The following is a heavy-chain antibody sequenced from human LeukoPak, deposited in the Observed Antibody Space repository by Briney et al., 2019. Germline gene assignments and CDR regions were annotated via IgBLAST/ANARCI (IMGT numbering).Heavy chain of an antibody. V-gene: IGHV3-23*01. D-gene: IGHD2-2*01. J-gene: IGHJ6*02. CDR3: ANPPLPAVIGYYYYNVDV. Sequence: PGGSLRLSCAASGFTFSSYAMNWVRQAPGKGLEWVSVISGGGGSTYCADSVKGRFTISRDNSKNTLYLQMNSLRAEDTAVYFCANPPLPAVIGYYYYNVDVWGQGTTVTVSS. CDR2: ISGGGGST. CDR1: GFTFSSYA.